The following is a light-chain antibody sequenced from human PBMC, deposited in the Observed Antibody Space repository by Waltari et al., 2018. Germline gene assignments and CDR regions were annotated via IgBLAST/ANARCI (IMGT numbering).Light chain of an antibody. J-gene: IGKJ1*01. V-gene: IGKV4-1*01. CDR3: QQYYSTPPT. CDR1: QRVLYSSNVKNY. CDR2: WAS. Sequence: DIVMTQSPDSLAVSLGERATINCKSSQRVLYSSNVKNYLAWFQQQQGQPPKLLISWASTRESGVPDRFSGSGSGTDFTLTISSLQAEDVAVYYCQQYYSTPPTFGQGTKVEIK.